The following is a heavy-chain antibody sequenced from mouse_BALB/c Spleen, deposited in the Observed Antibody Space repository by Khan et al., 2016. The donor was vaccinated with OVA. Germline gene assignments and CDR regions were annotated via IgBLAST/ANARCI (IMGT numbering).Heavy chain of an antibody. CDR2: MIYTGYT. CDR3: ARSTYRYAFAY. J-gene: IGHJ3*01. Sequence: EVQLQESGPSLVKPSQTLSLTCSVTGDSITSGYWSWIRKFPGNKLEYMRYMIYTGYTDYNPSLKSRLAITRHTSKNQYYLQLNSVTTEDTATYYCARSTYRYAFAYWGQGTLVTVSA. CDR1: GDSITSGY. D-gene: IGHD2-14*01. V-gene: IGHV3-8*02.